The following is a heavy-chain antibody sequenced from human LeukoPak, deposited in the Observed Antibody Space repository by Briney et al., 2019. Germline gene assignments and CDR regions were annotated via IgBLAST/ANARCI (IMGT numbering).Heavy chain of an antibody. CDR3: ARTGAFCLGYCSSKYWFDP. J-gene: IGHJ5*02. Sequence: PSETLSLTCAVYGGSFSGYYWSWIRQPPGKGLEWIGEINHSGSTNYNPSLKSRVTISVDTSKNQFSLKLSSVTAADTAVYYCARTGAFCLGYCSSKYWFDPWGQGTLVTVSS. D-gene: IGHD2-2*01. V-gene: IGHV4-34*01. CDR2: INHSGST. CDR1: GGSFSGYY.